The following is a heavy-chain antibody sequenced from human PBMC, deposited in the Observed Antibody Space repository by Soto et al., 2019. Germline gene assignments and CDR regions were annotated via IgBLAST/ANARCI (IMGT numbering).Heavy chain of an antibody. CDR3: ARFPGGYGDYYFDY. CDR2: IFSNDEK. J-gene: IGHJ4*02. V-gene: IGHV2-26*01. Sequence: QVTLKESGPVLVKPTETLTLTCTVSGFSLSNARMGVSWIRQPPGKALEWLAHIFSNDEKSYSTSLKSRLTIXKXTXRSQVVLTMTNMDPVDTATYYCARFPGGYGDYYFDYWGQGTLVTVSS. CDR1: GFSLSNARMG. D-gene: IGHD4-17*01.